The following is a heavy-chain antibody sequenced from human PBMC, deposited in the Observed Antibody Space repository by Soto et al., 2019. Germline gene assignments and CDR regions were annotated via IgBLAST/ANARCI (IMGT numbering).Heavy chain of an antibody. J-gene: IGHJ4*01. CDR3: AIESGYGSVASVNHYLDY. CDR1: GFTFGSYW. D-gene: IGHD3-10*01. CDR2: IKMDAREK. V-gene: IGHV3-7*01. Sequence: EVQPVESGGGLVQPGGSLRLSCAASGFTFGSYWMSWVRQAPGKGLEWLATIKMDAREKKYVDSVKGRCTMSRDNAKNALYLQMDSLRADDTAVYYCAIESGYGSVASVNHYLDYWGHGTLVTVSS.